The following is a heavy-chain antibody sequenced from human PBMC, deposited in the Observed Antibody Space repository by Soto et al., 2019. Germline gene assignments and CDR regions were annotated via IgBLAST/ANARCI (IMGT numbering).Heavy chain of an antibody. J-gene: IGHJ3*02. CDR2: IKEDGTEI. D-gene: IGHD5-12*01. V-gene: IGHV3-7*04. CDR1: GLTFSSYW. Sequence: EVQLVESGGGLVQPGGSLRLSCEASGLTFSSYWMSWVRQAPGKGLEWVAIIKEDGTEIYYVDSVKGRFTISRDNAKNSLYLQMNSLRAEDTAVYYCARDGDGYNRVAFDIWCQGKMVSVSS. CDR3: ARDGDGYNRVAFDI.